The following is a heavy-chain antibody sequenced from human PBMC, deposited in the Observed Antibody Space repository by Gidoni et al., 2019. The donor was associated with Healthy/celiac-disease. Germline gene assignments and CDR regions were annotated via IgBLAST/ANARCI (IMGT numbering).Heavy chain of an antibody. CDR2: IVVGSGNK. CDR3: AAGGYDYVWGNRDAFDI. CDR1: GFTVTSSA. D-gene: IGHD3-16*01. V-gene: IGHV1-58*01. J-gene: IGHJ3*02. Sequence: QMQLVQSGPEVKKSGTSVKVSCKAPGFTVTSSAVQWVRQARGQRLEWIGWIVVGSGNKNYAQKFQERVTITRDMSTSTAYMELSSLRYEDTAVYYCAAGGYDYVWGNRDAFDIWGQGTMVTVSS.